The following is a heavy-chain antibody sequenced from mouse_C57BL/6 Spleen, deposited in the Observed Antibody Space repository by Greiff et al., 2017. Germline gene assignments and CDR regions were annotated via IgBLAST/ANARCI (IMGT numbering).Heavy chain of an antibody. CDR2: INPSNGGT. CDR1: GYTFTSYW. V-gene: IGHV1-53*01. J-gene: IGHJ3*01. D-gene: IGHD2-2*01. Sequence: VQLQQPGTELVKPGASVKLSCKASGYTFTSYWMHWVKQRPGQGLEWIGNINPSNGGTNYNEKFKSKATRTVDKSSSTAYMQLSSLTSEDSAVYYCARLYGYKEGPFAYWGQGTLVTVSA. CDR3: ARLYGYKEGPFAY.